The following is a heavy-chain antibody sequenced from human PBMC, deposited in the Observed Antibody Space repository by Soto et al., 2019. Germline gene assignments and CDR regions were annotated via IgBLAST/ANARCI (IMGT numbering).Heavy chain of an antibody. CDR1: GFTFYSYA. CDR2: ISGSGGST. Sequence: GGAPRLSCAASGFTFYSYALSWGRPAPGEGVEGVSAISGSGGSTYYADSVKGRFTISRDNSKNTLYLQMNSLRAEDTAVYYCAKDRTDYIWGSYRLHDAFDIWGQGTMVTVSS. D-gene: IGHD3-16*02. CDR3: AKDRTDYIWGSYRLHDAFDI. J-gene: IGHJ3*02. V-gene: IGHV3-23*01.